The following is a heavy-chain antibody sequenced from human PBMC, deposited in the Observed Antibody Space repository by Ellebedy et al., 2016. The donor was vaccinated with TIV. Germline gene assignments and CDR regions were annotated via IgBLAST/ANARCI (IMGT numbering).Heavy chain of an antibody. J-gene: IGHJ3*02. Sequence: PGGSLRLSCAASGFIFSDYYMFWIRQAPGKGLEWVSYISASGSTVYYADSVKGRFTISRDNAKNSLYLQMNSLRAEDTAVYYCARESGYSSTWFTEGRDAFDIWGQGTKVTVSS. CDR1: GFIFSDYY. CDR2: ISASGSTV. D-gene: IGHD6-13*01. CDR3: ARESGYSSTWFTEGRDAFDI. V-gene: IGHV3-11*01.